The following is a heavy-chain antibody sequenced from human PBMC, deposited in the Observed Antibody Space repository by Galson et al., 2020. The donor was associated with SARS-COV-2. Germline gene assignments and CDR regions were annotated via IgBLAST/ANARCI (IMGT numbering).Heavy chain of an antibody. CDR1: GFSLSTSGMC. J-gene: IGHJ6*02. Sequence: SGPTLVKPTQTLTLTCTFSGFSLSTSGMCVSWIRQPPGKTLEWLALIDWDDDKYYSTSLKTRRTISKDTPKNQVVLTMTNMDPVDTATYYCARIAVAGNPRGYYCYYGMGVWGQGTTVTGSS. CDR2: IDWDDDK. V-gene: IGHV2-70*01. D-gene: IGHD6-19*01. CDR3: ARIAVAGNPRGYYCYYGMGV.